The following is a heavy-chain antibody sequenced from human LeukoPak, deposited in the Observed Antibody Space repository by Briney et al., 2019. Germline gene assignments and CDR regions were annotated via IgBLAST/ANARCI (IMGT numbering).Heavy chain of an antibody. CDR1: GGSISSSSYY. D-gene: IGHD6-13*01. CDR2: IYYSGST. CDR3: ARQGSSWSR. V-gene: IGHV4-39*01. J-gene: IGHJ4*02. Sequence: SETLSLTCTVSGGSISSSSYYWGWIRQPPGKGLEWIGSIYYSGSTYYNPSLKSRVTISVDTSKNQFSLKLSSVTAADTAVYYCARQGSSWSRWGQGTLVTVCS.